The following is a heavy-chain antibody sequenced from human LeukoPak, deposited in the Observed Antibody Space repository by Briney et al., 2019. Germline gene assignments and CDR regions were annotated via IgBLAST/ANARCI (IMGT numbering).Heavy chain of an antibody. D-gene: IGHD3-10*01. V-gene: IGHV1-2*02. CDR2: INPNSGGT. CDR1: GYTFTGYY. J-gene: IGHJ4*02. Sequence: ASVKVSCKASGYTFTGYYMHWVRQAPGQGLEWMGWINPNSGGTNYAQKFQGRVTMTRDTSISTAYMELSRLRPDDTAVYYCARRGMDGSGSYYTFDYWGQGTLVTVSS. CDR3: ARRGMDGSGSYYTFDY.